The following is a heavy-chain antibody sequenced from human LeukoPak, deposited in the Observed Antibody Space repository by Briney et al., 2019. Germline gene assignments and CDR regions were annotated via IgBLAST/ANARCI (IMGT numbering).Heavy chain of an antibody. V-gene: IGHV4-34*01. CDR2: INHSGST. D-gene: IGHD2-21*02. Sequence: SETLSLTCAVYGGSFSGYYWNWVRQPPGKGLEWIGEINHSGSTNYNPSLKSRVTISVDTSKNQFSLKLSSVTAADTAVYYCARGPPYIVVVTGIGFFDSWGQGTLVTVSS. CDR3: ARGPPYIVVVTGIGFFDS. J-gene: IGHJ4*02. CDR1: GGSFSGYY.